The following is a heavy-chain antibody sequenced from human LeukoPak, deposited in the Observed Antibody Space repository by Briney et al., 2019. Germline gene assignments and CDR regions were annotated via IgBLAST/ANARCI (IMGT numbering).Heavy chain of an antibody. V-gene: IGHV1-18*01. Sequence: ASVKVSCKASGYTFTSYGISWVRQAPGQGLEWMGWISAYNGNTNYAQKFQGRVTITTDESTSTAYMELSSLRSEDTAVYYCAGVRGVANDAFDIWGQGTMVTVSS. D-gene: IGHD3-10*02. J-gene: IGHJ3*02. CDR1: GYTFTSYG. CDR3: AGVRGVANDAFDI. CDR2: ISAYNGNT.